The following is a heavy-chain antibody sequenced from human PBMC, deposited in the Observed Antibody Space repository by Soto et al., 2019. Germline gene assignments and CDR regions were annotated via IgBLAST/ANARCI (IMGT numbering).Heavy chain of an antibody. D-gene: IGHD2-2*01. J-gene: IGHJ5*02. CDR3: AKLSCTSSTCYFPGWFDP. V-gene: IGHV4-31*01. Sequence: PSETLSLTCTVSGDSISGGASFWSWIRPRPGKGLEWIANVYYSGSSYYNPSLKSLLTISVDTTKNQFSLQLKSMTAADTAVYYCAKLSCTSSTCYFPGWFDPWGQGTLVTVSS. CDR2: VYYSGSS. CDR1: GDSISGGASF.